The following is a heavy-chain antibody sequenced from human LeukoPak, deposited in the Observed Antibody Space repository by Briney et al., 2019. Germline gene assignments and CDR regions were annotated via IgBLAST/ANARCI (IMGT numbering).Heavy chain of an antibody. CDR1: GFTVSSNY. V-gene: IGHV3-21*01. CDR2: ISSSSSYI. Sequence: GGSLRLSCAASGFTVSSNYMSWVRQAPGKGLEWVSSISSSSSYIYYADSVKGRFTISRDNAKNSLYLQMNSLRAEDTAVYYCAREGDYYDSLGYFDYWGQGTLVTVSS. CDR3: AREGDYYDSLGYFDY. J-gene: IGHJ4*02. D-gene: IGHD3-22*01.